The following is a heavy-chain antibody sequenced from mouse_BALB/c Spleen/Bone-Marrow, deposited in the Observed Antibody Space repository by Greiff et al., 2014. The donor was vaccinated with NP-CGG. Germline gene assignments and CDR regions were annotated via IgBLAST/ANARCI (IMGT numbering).Heavy chain of an antibody. D-gene: IGHD1-1*01. CDR1: GFNIKDTY. CDR3: AIYYYGSSLFAY. CDR2: IDPANGNT. Sequence: VQLQQSGAELVKPGASVKLSCTASGFNIKDTYMHWVKQRPEQGLEWIGRIDPANGNTKYDPKFQGKATITADTSSNTAYLQLSSLTSEDTSVYYCAIYYYGSSLFAYWGQGTLVNVSA. V-gene: IGHV14-3*02. J-gene: IGHJ3*01.